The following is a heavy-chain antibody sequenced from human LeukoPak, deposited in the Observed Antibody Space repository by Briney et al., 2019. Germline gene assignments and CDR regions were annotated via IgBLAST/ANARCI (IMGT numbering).Heavy chain of an antibody. J-gene: IGHJ4*02. CDR1: GFSLSTSGVG. V-gene: IGHV2-5*02. CDR3: AHNFKIWSGTPPYYFDY. Sequence: SGPTLVKPTQTLTLTCTFSGFSLSTSGVGVGWIRQPPGKALEWPALIYWDDDKRYSPSLKSRLTITKGTSKNQVVLTMTNMDPVDTATYYCAHNFKIWSGTPPYYFDYWGQGTLVTVSS. D-gene: IGHD3-3*01. CDR2: IYWDDDK.